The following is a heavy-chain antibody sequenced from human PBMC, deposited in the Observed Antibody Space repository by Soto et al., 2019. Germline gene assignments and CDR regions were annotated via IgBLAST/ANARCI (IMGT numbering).Heavy chain of an antibody. CDR2: ISGSGGST. J-gene: IGHJ4*02. D-gene: IGHD6-19*01. V-gene: IGHV3-23*01. CDR1: GFTFSSYA. Sequence: DWAQDRGSLRLSCAASGFTFSSYAMSWVRQAPGKGLEWVSAISGSGGSTYYADSVKGRFTISRDNSKNTLYLQMNSLRAEDTAVYYCAKGGYSSGWSSYFDYWGQGTLVTVSS. CDR3: AKGGYSSGWSSYFDY.